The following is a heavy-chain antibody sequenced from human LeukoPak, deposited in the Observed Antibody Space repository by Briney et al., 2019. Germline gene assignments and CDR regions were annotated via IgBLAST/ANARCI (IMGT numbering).Heavy chain of an antibody. Sequence: GGSLRLSCAAPGFTYSSYAMSWVRQAPGQGLEWVSAISGSGGSTYYADSVKGRFTISRDNSKNTLYLQMNSLRAEDTAVYYCARVGYYASGPFSYFDYWGQGTLVTVSS. V-gene: IGHV3-23*01. CDR1: GFTYSSYA. CDR3: ARVGYYASGPFSYFDY. J-gene: IGHJ4*02. D-gene: IGHD3-10*01. CDR2: ISGSGGST.